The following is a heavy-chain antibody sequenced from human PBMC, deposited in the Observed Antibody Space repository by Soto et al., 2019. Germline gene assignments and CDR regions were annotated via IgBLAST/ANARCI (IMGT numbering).Heavy chain of an antibody. CDR2: IKEDGSGK. J-gene: IGHJ4*02. CDR3: VRVGRLGGY. V-gene: IGHV3-7*03. CDR1: GFTFSSYW. D-gene: IGHD3-16*01. Sequence: PGGSLRLSCTASGFTFSSYWMSLVRQAPGKGLGWVANIKEDGSGKYYVDSVKGRFSISRDNARNSLYLQMNSLRVEDTAVYYCVRVGRLGGYWGEGALVTVS.